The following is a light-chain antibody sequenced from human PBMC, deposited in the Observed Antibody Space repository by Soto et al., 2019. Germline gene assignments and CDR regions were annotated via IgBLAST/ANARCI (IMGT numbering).Light chain of an antibody. Sequence: EIVFTQSPATLSLSPGERATLSCRASQSVSSYLAWYQQKPGQAPRLLIYGASNRATGIPDRFSGSGSGTDFTLTISRLEPEDFAVYYCQQYGGSPVTFGQGTRLEIK. J-gene: IGKJ5*01. V-gene: IGKV3-20*01. CDR1: QSVSSY. CDR2: GAS. CDR3: QQYGGSPVT.